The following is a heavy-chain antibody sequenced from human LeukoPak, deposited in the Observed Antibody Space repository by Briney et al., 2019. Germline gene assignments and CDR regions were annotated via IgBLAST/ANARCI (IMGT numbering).Heavy chain of an antibody. J-gene: IGHJ4*02. Sequence: PSETLSLTCTVSGDSINSSNYYWGWIRQPPGKGLERIGNIYYSGNTYSKPSLKSRVTISVDTSKNQFSLKLSSVTAADTAVYYCAGLYASGSYYGYWGQGTLVTVSS. CDR2: IYYSGNT. CDR3: AGLYASGSYYGY. D-gene: IGHD3-10*01. V-gene: IGHV4-39*01. CDR1: GDSINSSNYY.